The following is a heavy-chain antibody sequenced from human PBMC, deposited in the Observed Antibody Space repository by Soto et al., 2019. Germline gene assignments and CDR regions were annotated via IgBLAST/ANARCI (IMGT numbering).Heavy chain of an antibody. CDR3: AMVDVYVTPSPQDV. V-gene: IGHV1-18*01. J-gene: IGHJ6*02. Sequence: QVQLVQSGAEVKNPGASVKVSCKASGYTFTRYGIGWARQAPGQGLEWMGWINTYNGNTNYAQNVQGRVTLTTATSTSTAYRELRSLRSNDTAIYYCAMVDVYVTPSPQDVWGQGTTVIVSS. CDR2: INTYNGNT. CDR1: GYTFTRYG. D-gene: IGHD3-16*01.